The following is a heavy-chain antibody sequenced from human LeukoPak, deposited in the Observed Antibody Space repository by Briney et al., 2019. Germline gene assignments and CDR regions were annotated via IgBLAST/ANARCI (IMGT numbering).Heavy chain of an antibody. V-gene: IGHV4-34*01. Sequence: SETLSLTCAVYGGSFRGYYWSWVRQPPGKEVEWVGEINHSGSTNYNPSLKSRVTISVDTSKNQFSQKLSSVTAADTAVYYCARVRGYCSGGSCYPYWFDPWGQGTLVTVSS. CDR3: ARVRGYCSGGSCYPYWFDP. CDR1: GGSFRGYY. D-gene: IGHD2-15*01. J-gene: IGHJ5*02. CDR2: INHSGST.